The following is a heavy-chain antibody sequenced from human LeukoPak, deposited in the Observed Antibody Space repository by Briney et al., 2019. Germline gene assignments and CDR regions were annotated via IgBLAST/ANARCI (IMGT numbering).Heavy chain of an antibody. CDR1: GYTFTGYY. CDR2: INPNSGGT. Sequence: GASVKVSCKASGYTFTGYYMHWVRQASGQGLEWMGWINPNSGGTNYAQKFQGRVTMTRDTSISTAYMEPSRLRSDDTAVYYCATRYCSSTSCYAEYFQHWGQGTLVTVSS. D-gene: IGHD2-2*01. J-gene: IGHJ1*01. V-gene: IGHV1-2*02. CDR3: ATRYCSSTSCYAEYFQH.